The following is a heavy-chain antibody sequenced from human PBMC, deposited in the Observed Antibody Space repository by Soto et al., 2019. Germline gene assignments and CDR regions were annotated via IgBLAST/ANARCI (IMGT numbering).Heavy chain of an antibody. CDR1: GYTFTSYG. J-gene: IGHJ6*02. D-gene: IGHD1-26*01. CDR3: ARVGGSRWYYYGMDV. CDR2: ISAYNGNT. V-gene: IGHV1-18*04. Sequence: QVQLVQSGAEVKKPGASVKVSCKASGYTFTSYGISWVRQAPGQGLEWMGWISAYNGNTNYAQKFQGRGTMTTDTSTSTAYIELRSLRSDDTAVYYCARVGGSRWYYYGMDVWGQGTTVTVSS.